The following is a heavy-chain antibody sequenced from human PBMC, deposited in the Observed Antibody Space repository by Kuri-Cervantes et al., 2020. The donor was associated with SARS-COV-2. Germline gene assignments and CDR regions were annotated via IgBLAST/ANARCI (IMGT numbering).Heavy chain of an antibody. Sequence: GGSLRLSCAASGFTLSSYAMHWVRQAPGKGLEWVAVISYDGSNKYYADSVKGRFTISRDNSKNTLYLQMNSLRAEDTAVYYCAKDRVGVQDFWGQGTLVTVSS. CDR1: GFTLSSYA. V-gene: IGHV3-30-3*01. J-gene: IGHJ4*02. D-gene: IGHD2-21*01. CDR3: AKDRVGVQDF. CDR2: ISYDGSNK.